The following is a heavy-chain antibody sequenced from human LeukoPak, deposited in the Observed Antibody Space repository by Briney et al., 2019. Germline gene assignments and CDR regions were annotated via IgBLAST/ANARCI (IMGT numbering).Heavy chain of an antibody. V-gene: IGHV4-39*01. D-gene: IGHD5-18*01. Sequence: SETLSLTCTVSGGSISSNTYNWGWIRQPPGKGLEWIGSIYYGGSTYYNPSLKSRVTISVDTSKSQFSLKLSSVTAADTAVYYCARHEQLLGSVDYWGQVTLVTVSS. CDR1: GGSISSNTYN. J-gene: IGHJ4*02. CDR3: ARHEQLLGSVDY. CDR2: IYYGGST.